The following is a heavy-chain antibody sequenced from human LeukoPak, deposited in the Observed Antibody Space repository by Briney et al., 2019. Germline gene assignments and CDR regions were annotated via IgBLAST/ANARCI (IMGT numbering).Heavy chain of an antibody. D-gene: IGHD3-10*01. CDR1: GFSFSDNY. J-gene: IGHJ4*02. Sequence: GGSLRLSCAAPGFSFSDNYMDWVRQAPGKGLEWVGRIRNKANSYTTDYAASVRGRFTISRDDSKNSLYLEMNSLKTEDTAVYYCAREYYPRLDYWGQGTLVTVSS. CDR2: IRNKANSYTT. V-gene: IGHV3-72*01. CDR3: AREYYPRLDY.